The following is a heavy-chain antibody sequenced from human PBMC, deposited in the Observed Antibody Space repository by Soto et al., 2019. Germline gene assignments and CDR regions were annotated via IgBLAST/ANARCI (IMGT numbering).Heavy chain of an antibody. Sequence: QVQLVESGGGLVKPGGSLRLSCAASGFAFSDFYMSWTCQAPGKGLEWISYISGGGTTVFYADSVKGRFTISRDNAQKSLYLQMDSLTSEDTAIYYCARDREPSVYHGMAVWGQGTTVTVSS. J-gene: IGHJ6*02. CDR3: ARDREPSVYHGMAV. CDR2: ISGGGTTV. V-gene: IGHV3-11*01. CDR1: GFAFSDFY.